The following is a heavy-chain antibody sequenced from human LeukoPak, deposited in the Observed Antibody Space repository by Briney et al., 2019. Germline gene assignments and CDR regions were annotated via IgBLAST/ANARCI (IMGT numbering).Heavy chain of an antibody. J-gene: IGHJ4*02. CDR2: INYNGRNT. CDR1: GFNLPIYT. V-gene: IGHV3-23*01. CDR3: AKDGHCPDSICPTDIAVAGYVDS. D-gene: IGHD6-19*01. Sequence: GGSLRLSCAASGFNLPIYTMNWVRQAPGKGLEWVSIINYNGRNTYYADSVEGRFTISRDNSKNMVYLQMNSLRAEDTAIYYCAKDGHCPDSICPTDIAVAGYVDSWGQGTLVTVSS.